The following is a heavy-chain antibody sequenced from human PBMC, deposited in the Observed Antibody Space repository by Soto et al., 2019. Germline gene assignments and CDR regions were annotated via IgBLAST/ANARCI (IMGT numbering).Heavy chain of an antibody. Sequence: SETLSLTCTVSGGSISSYYWSWIRQPPGKGLEWIGYIYYSGSTNYNPSLKSRVTISVDTSKNQFSLKLSSVTAADTAVYYCARVDYYDSSGYRDYWGQGTLVTVSS. CDR2: IYYSGST. CDR1: GGSISSYY. D-gene: IGHD3-22*01. CDR3: ARVDYYDSSGYRDY. J-gene: IGHJ4*02. V-gene: IGHV4-59*08.